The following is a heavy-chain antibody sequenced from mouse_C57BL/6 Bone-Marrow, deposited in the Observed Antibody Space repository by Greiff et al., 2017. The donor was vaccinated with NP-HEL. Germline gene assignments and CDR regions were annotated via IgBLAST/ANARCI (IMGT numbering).Heavy chain of an antibody. Sequence: EVQLQQSGAELVRPGASVKLSCTASGFNIKDDYMHWVKQRPEQGLEWIGWIDPENGDTEYASKFQGKATITADTSSNTAYLQLSSLTSEDTAVYYCTVSYSNYLFAYWGQGTLVTVSA. D-gene: IGHD2-5*01. CDR2: IDPENGDT. V-gene: IGHV14-4*01. CDR3: TVSYSNYLFAY. CDR1: GFNIKDDY. J-gene: IGHJ3*01.